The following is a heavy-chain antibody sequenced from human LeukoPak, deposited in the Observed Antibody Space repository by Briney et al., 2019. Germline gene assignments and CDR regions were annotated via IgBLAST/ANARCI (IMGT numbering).Heavy chain of an antibody. CDR1: RGSISSYY. J-gene: IGHJ4*02. Sequence: SETLSLTCTVSRGSISSYYWSWILQPPGKGLESIGYIDNSGNTNSNPSLKSRVTMSVDTSKNQFSLKLSSVIAADTAVYYCARGRITIFGVVIPHFDNWGQGTLVTVSS. CDR3: ARGRITIFGVVIPHFDN. D-gene: IGHD3-3*01. CDR2: IDNSGNT. V-gene: IGHV4-59*01.